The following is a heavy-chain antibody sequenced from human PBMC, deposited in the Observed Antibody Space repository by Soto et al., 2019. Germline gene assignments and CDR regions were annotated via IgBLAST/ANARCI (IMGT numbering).Heavy chain of an antibody. V-gene: IGHV4-39*01. D-gene: IGHD3-22*01. Sequence: LSLTCTVSGGSISSSSYYWGWIRQPPGKGLEWIGSIYYSGSTYYNPSLKSRVTISVDTSKNQFSLKLSSVTAADTAVYYCARQADYYDSSGHFDYWGQGTLVTVSS. CDR2: IYYSGST. J-gene: IGHJ4*02. CDR1: GGSISSSSYY. CDR3: ARQADYYDSSGHFDY.